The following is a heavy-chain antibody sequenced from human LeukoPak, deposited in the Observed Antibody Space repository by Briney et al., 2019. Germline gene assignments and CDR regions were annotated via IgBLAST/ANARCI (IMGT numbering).Heavy chain of an antibody. V-gene: IGHV3-48*03. Sequence: GGSLRLSCAASGFTFSSYEMNWVRQAPGKGLEWVSYISSSGSTIYYADSVKGRFTISRDNAKNSLYLQMNSLRAEDTAVYYCASIDGSGSYYYLVEYWGQGTLVTVSS. CDR1: GFTFSSYE. CDR2: ISSSGSTI. D-gene: IGHD3-10*01. J-gene: IGHJ4*02. CDR3: ASIDGSGSYYYLVEY.